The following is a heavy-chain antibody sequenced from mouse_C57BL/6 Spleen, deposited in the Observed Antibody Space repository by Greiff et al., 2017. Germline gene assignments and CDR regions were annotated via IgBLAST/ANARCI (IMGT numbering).Heavy chain of an antibody. V-gene: IGHV6-3*01. CDR1: GFTFSNYC. D-gene: IGHD6-2*01. CDR2: IRFKSNNYAT. CDR3: ANSLYAMDY. J-gene: IGHJ4*01. Sequence: DVKLVESGGGLVQPGGSMKLSCVASGFTFSNYCMNWVRQSPEKGLEWVAKIRFKSNNYATHYSESVKGRFTISRDDTKSSVYLQMNNLRAADNGIYSCANSLYAMDYWGQGTSVTVSS.